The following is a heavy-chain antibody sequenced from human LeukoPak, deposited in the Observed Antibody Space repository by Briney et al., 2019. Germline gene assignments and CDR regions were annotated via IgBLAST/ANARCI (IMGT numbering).Heavy chain of an antibody. CDR2: INPSGGTT. CDR1: GYTFTSYY. D-gene: IGHD6-13*01. CDR3: ARESPGIAAAGTFRALDI. Sequence: ASVKVSCKASGYTFTSYYIHWVRQAPGQGLEWMGIINPSGGTTTYAQKFQGGVTMTRDTSTSTVYMELSSLRSEDTTFYYCARESPGIAAAGTFRALDIWGQGTMVTVSS. V-gene: IGHV1-46*01. J-gene: IGHJ3*02.